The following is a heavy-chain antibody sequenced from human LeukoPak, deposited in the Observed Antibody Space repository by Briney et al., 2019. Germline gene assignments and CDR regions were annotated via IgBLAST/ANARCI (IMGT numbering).Heavy chain of an antibody. CDR2: INHSGST. CDR1: GESFSGYY. Sequence: PSETLSLTCAVYGESFSGYYWSWIRQPPGKGLEWIGEINHSGSTNYNPSLKSRVTISVDTSKNQFSLKLSSVTAADTAVYYCARGRSPRAYYYDSSGYYYFDYWGQGTLVTVSS. V-gene: IGHV4-34*01. CDR3: ARGRSPRAYYYDSSGYYYFDY. J-gene: IGHJ4*02. D-gene: IGHD3-22*01.